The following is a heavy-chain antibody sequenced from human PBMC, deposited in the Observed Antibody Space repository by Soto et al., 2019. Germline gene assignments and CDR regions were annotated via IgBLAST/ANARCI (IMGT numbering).Heavy chain of an antibody. D-gene: IGHD3-3*01. Sequence: QVQLVQSGTEVKKPGASVKISCKASGYTFNKYYIHWVRQAPGQGLEWMGIINPDGGRTSYAQKFQDRVMMTRDTSTSTVYMELSSLRSDDTAIYYCARDFELRGTIFGVVILLMYNWLDTLGQGTLVTVSS. CDR3: ARDFELRGTIFGVVILLMYNWLDT. V-gene: IGHV1-46*02. J-gene: IGHJ5*02. CDR1: GYTFNKYY. CDR2: INPDGGRT.